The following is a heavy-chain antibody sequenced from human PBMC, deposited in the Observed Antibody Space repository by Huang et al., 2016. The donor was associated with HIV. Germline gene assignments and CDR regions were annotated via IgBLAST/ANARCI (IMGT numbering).Heavy chain of an antibody. V-gene: IGHV1-69*01. J-gene: IGHJ4*02. CDR2: IIPIVGTA. Sequence: QVQLVQSGAEVKKPGSSVKVSCKASGGTFSSYAISWVRQAPGQGLEWMGGIIPIVGTANYAQKCQGRVTITADESTSTAYMELSSLRSEDTAVYYCARVESRRYYDSSGYYYWGQGTLVTVSS. CDR3: ARVESRRYYDSSGYYY. CDR1: GGTFSSYA. D-gene: IGHD3-22*01.